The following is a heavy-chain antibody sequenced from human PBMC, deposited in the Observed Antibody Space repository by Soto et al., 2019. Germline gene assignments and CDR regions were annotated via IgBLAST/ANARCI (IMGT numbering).Heavy chain of an antibody. CDR1: GYTFISYA. V-gene: IGHV1-3*01. D-gene: IGHD2-15*01. CDR2: INAGNGNT. J-gene: IGHJ4*02. Sequence: ASVKVSCKASGYTFISYAIHWVRQAPGQRLEWMGWINAGNGNTKYSQKLQGRVTTTRDTSASTAYMELTSLRSEDTAVYYCARELQGLYYFDYWGQGTLVTVSS. CDR3: ARELQGLYYFDY.